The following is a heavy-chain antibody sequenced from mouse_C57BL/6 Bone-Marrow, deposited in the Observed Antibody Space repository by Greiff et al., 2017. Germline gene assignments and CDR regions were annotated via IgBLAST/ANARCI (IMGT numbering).Heavy chain of an antibody. V-gene: IGHV1-69*01. D-gene: IGHD1-1*01. J-gene: IGHJ3*01. CDR3: ARDSYYYGSGLFAY. CDR2: IDPSDSYT. CDR1: GYTFTSYW. Sequence: QVQLQQPGAELVMPGASVKLSCKASGYTFTSYWMHWVKQRPGQGLEWIGEIDPSDSYTNYNQKFKGKSTLTVDKSSSTAYMQLSSLTSEDSAVYYCARDSYYYGSGLFAYWGQGTLVTVSA.